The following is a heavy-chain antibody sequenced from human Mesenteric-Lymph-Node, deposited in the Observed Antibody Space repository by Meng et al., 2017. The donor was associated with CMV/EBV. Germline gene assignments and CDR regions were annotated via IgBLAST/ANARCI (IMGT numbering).Heavy chain of an antibody. D-gene: IGHD2-2*01. Sequence: GGSLRLSCAASGFTFISYWMHWVRQAPGKGLVWVSHINSDGTSTSYADSVKGRFTISRDNAKNSVNLQMNSLRAEDTAVYYCVRGEYQLESDGMDVWGQGTTVTVSS. CDR1: GFTFISYW. J-gene: IGHJ6*02. CDR2: INSDGTST. V-gene: IGHV3-74*01. CDR3: VRGEYQLESDGMDV.